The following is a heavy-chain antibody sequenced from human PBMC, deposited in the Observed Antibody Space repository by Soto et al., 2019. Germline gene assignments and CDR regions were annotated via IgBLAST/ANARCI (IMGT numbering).Heavy chain of an antibody. J-gene: IGHJ6*02. CDR3: AKGGTIVAAGTRVYLYNAMDV. CDR1: GYTFTGYY. CDR2: VNPNSGDT. Sequence: ASVKVSCKASGYTFTGYYVHWVRQAPGQGLEWMGWVNPNSGDTYLAQRFQGRVTMNRDTSIGTAYMELRGLTSDDTAEYYCAKGGTIVAAGTRVYLYNAMDVWGQGTTVTVSS. V-gene: IGHV1-2*02. D-gene: IGHD1-26*01.